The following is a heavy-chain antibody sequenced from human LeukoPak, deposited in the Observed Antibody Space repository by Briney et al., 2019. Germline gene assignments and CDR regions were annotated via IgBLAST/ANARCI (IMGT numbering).Heavy chain of an antibody. D-gene: IGHD5-24*01. V-gene: IGHV1-46*02. CDR3: ARVRDGYNDAYDI. CDR1: GYTFNNYN. Sequence: ASVKISCKASGYTFNNYNIHWLQQAPGQGLEWMGIVNPGGDSTNYAQGFQGRLTLTGDTSTSTVYMELSSLRSEDTAVYYCARVRDGYNDAYDIWGQGTMVTVTS. CDR2: VNPGGDST. J-gene: IGHJ3*02.